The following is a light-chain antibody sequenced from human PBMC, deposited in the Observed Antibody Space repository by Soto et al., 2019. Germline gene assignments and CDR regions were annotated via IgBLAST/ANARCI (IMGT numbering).Light chain of an antibody. CDR2: AAS. CDR1: QTISSY. Sequence: DIQMTQSPSSLSASVGDRVTITCRASQTISSYLNWYQQKPGKAPKLLIYAASSLQSGVPSRFSGSGSGTEFTLTISSLQPEDVATYYCQQSHSIPYTFGQGTKLEIK. V-gene: IGKV1-39*01. CDR3: QQSHSIPYT. J-gene: IGKJ2*01.